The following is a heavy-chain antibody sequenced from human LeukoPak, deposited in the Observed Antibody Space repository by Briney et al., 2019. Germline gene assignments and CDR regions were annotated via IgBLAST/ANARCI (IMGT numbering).Heavy chain of an antibody. CDR2: IYSGGST. Sequence: GGSLRLSCAASGFTVSSNYMSWVRQAPGKGLEWVSVIYSGGSTYYADSEKGRFTISRDNAKNSLYLQMDSLRAEDTAVYYCARTATGENWFDPWGQGTLVTVSS. CDR1: GFTVSSNY. J-gene: IGHJ5*02. D-gene: IGHD7-27*01. V-gene: IGHV3-53*01. CDR3: ARTATGENWFDP.